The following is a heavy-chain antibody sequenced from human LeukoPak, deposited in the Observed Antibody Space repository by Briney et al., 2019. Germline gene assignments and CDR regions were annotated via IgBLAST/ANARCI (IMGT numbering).Heavy chain of an antibody. CDR3: ARGWSMIVVDGPGT. J-gene: IGHJ5*02. V-gene: IGHV3-48*01. Sequence: GGSLRLSCAASGFTFSSYSMNWVRQAPGKGLEWVSYISSSSSTIYYADSVKGRFTISRDNAKNSLYLQMNSLRAEDTAVYYCARGWSMIVVDGPGTWGQGTLVTVSS. CDR2: ISSSSSTI. CDR1: GFTFSSYS. D-gene: IGHD3-22*01.